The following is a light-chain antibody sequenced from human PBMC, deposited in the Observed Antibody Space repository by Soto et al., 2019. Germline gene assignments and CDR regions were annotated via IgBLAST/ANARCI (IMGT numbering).Light chain of an antibody. J-gene: IGLJ2*01. CDR2: STN. CDR1: SSNIGIKT. CDR3: AAWDDRLTGVV. V-gene: IGLV1-44*01. Sequence: QSVLTQPPSASGTPGQRVTISCSGSSSNIGIKTVNWYQQLPGTAPKLLISSTNQRPSGVPDRFSGSKSGTSASLAISGLQSEDEADYYCAAWDDRLTGVVFGGGTKLTVL.